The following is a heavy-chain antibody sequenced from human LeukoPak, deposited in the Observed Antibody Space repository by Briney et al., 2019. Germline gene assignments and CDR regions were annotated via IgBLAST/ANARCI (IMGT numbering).Heavy chain of an antibody. CDR1: GYTFTVYY. CDR3: ARDIVVVPAAIVP. D-gene: IGHD2-2*01. V-gene: IGHV1-2*02. J-gene: IGHJ4*02. Sequence: AASVKVSCKASGYTFTVYYMHWVRQAPGQGLEWMGWINPNSGGTNYAQKFQGRVTMTRDTSISTAYMELSRLRSDDTAVYYCARDIVVVPAAIVPWGQGTLVTVSS. CDR2: INPNSGGT.